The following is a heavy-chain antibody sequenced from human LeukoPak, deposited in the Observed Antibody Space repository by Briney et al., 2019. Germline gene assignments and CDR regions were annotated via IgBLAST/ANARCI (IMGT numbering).Heavy chain of an antibody. CDR2: LSSSGENT. CDR1: GLGFRMHA. J-gene: IGHJ4*02. V-gene: IGHV3-23*01. Sequence: GGSLRLFCVASGLGFRMHAMSWVRQAPGKGLEWVSALSSSGENTHYTDSVKGRFTVSRDISKSTLYLQMTSLRAEDTAVYYCAKVSSSSFDSWGQGTLVTVSS. CDR3: AKVSSSSFDS. D-gene: IGHD6-6*01.